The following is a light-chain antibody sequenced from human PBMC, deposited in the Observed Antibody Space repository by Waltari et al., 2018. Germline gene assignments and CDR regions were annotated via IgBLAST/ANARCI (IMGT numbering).Light chain of an antibody. CDR2: KAS. CDR1: QSISSS. Sequence: DIQMTPSPSTLSASIGDRVTITCRASQSISSSLAWYQQNPGKAPKLLIYKASTLESGVPSRFSGSGSGTEFTLTISSLQPGDFATYYCQQYNSFSRTFGQGTKVDIK. J-gene: IGKJ1*01. CDR3: QQYNSFSRT. V-gene: IGKV1-5*03.